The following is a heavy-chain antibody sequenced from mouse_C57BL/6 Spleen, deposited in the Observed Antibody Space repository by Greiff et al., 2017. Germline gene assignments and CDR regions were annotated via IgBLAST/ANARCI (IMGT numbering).Heavy chain of an antibody. V-gene: IGHV1-69*01. CDR1: GYTFTSYW. CDR2: IDPSDSYT. Sequence: QVHVKQPGAELVMPGASVKLSCKASGYTFTSYWMHWVKQRPGQGLEWIGEIDPSDSYTNYNQKFKGKSTLTVDKSSSTAYMQLSSLTSEDSAVYYCARSRDLYWYFDVWGTGTTVTVSS. D-gene: IGHD3-3*01. CDR3: ARSRDLYWYFDV. J-gene: IGHJ1*03.